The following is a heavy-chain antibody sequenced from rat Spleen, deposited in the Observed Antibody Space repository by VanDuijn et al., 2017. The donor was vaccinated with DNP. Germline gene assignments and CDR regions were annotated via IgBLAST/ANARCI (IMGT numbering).Heavy chain of an antibody. V-gene: IGHV2-4*01. CDR3: ASTLVNYGTYGYYAMDA. CDR1: GFSLTSYG. CDR2: RWSAGSS. J-gene: IGHJ4*01. Sequence: QVQLKESGPGLVRPSRTLSLTCTVSGFSLTSYGVTWVRQPPGKGLEWIAARWSAGSSDYNSALKSRLSIIRDTSKCQVFLKMNSLQTEDTATYYCASTLVNYGTYGYYAMDAWGQGTSVTVSS. D-gene: IGHD1-3*01.